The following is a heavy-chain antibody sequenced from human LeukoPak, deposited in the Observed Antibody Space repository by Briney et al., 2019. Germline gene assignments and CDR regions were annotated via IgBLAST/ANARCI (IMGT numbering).Heavy chain of an antibody. CDR3: ARDRTQWYSSNWYGPFDP. J-gene: IGHJ5*02. CDR2: IKHDGST. Sequence: SETLSLTCAVYGGSFSGDFWSWLRQSPGKGLEWIGEIKHDGSTTYNPSLESRVTMSLDTSKNQFSLNLSSVTAADTAVYYCARDRTQWYSSNWYGPFDPWGQGTLVTVSS. D-gene: IGHD6-19*01. V-gene: IGHV4-34*01. CDR1: GGSFSGDF.